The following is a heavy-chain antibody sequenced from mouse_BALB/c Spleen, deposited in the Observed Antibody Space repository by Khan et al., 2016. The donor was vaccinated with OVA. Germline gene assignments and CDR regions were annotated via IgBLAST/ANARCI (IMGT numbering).Heavy chain of an antibody. CDR2: INTHSGVP. Sequence: QIQLVQSGPELKKPGETVRISCKASGYTFTTAGMQWVQKMPGKGLKWIGWINTHSGVPKYAEDFKGRFAFSLETSASTAYLQISNLKTEDTATVFYAGGYGYGWYFDVWGAGTTVTVSS. J-gene: IGHJ1*01. CDR3: AGGYGYGWYFDV. CDR1: GYTFTTAG. D-gene: IGHD2-2*01. V-gene: IGHV9-4*02.